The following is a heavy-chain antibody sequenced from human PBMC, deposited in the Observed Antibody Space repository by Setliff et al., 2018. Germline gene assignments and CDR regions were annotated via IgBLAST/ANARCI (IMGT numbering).Heavy chain of an antibody. J-gene: IGHJ3*02. CDR3: AGQAVAGSDAFDI. D-gene: IGHD6-19*01. CDR2: IYPGDSDT. V-gene: IGHV5-51*01. CDR1: GYSFTSYW. Sequence: LKISCKGSGYSFTSYWIGWVRQMPGKGLEWMGIIYPGDSDTRYSPSFQGQVTISADKSISTAYLQWSSLKASDTAIYYCAGQAVAGSDAFDIWGQGTMVTVSS.